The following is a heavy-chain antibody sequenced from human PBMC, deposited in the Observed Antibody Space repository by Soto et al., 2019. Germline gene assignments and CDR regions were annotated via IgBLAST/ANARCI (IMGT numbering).Heavy chain of an antibody. Sequence: GGSLRLSCAASGFTFDDYAMHWVRQAPGKGLEWVSGISWNSGSIGYADSVKGRFTISRDNAKNSLYLQMNSLRAEDTALYYCARGPGIAVAGPPSDAYYFDYWGQGTLVTVSS. CDR2: ISWNSGSI. D-gene: IGHD6-19*01. V-gene: IGHV3-9*01. CDR1: GFTFDDYA. J-gene: IGHJ4*02. CDR3: ARGPGIAVAGPPSDAYYFDY.